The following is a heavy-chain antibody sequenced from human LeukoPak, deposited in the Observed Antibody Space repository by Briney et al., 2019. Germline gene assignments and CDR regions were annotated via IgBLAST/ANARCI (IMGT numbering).Heavy chain of an antibody. V-gene: IGHV1-69*04. J-gene: IGHJ4*02. Sequence: GASVTVSCKASGYTITRYAISWVRQAPGQGLEWMGRIIPILGIANYAQKFQGRVTITADKSTSTAYMELSSLRSEDTAVYYCANHPNSYGYIADHYWGQGTLVTVSS. CDR1: GYTITRYA. D-gene: IGHD5-18*01. CDR2: IIPILGIA. CDR3: ANHPNSYGYIADHY.